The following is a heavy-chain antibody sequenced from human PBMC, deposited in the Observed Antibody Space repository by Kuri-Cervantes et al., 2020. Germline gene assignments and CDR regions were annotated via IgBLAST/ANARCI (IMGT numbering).Heavy chain of an antibody. D-gene: IGHD4-23*01. CDR2: ITGSSNPT. Sequence: GESLKISCAASGFTFSSYAMSWVRQAPGKGLEWIAYITGSSNPTHYADSVRGRFIIFRDNSKNSVFLQMNSLRDDDTALYYCVRSNSWYFDSWGQGTPVTVSS. J-gene: IGHJ4*02. V-gene: IGHV3-48*02. CDR1: GFTFSSYA. CDR3: VRSNSWYFDS.